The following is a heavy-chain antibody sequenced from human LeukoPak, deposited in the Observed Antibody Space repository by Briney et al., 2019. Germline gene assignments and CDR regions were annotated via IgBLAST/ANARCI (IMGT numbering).Heavy chain of an antibody. CDR2: IYHDGGA. V-gene: IGHV4-38-2*02. CDR1: GYSINNGYQ. J-gene: IGHJ5*02. D-gene: IGHD2-2*01. CDR3: ARDPRWLTPDCTSTSCYENYFDP. Sequence: SETLSLTCAVSGYSINNGYQWAWIRQSPGRGLEWIGNIYHDGGAHYNPSLRSRVVISVDTSNNQFSLRLSSVTVADTAIYYCARDPRWLTPDCTSTSCYENYFDPWGRGTLVTVSS.